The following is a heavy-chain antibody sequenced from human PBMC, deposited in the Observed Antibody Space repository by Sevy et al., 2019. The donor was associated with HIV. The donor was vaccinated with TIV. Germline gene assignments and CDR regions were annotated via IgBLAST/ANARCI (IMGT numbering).Heavy chain of an antibody. CDR1: GFTFISYA. V-gene: IGHV3-23*01. CDR2: ISGSGGST. J-gene: IGHJ6*02. D-gene: IGHD3-3*01. CDR3: AKVVRHDSLYYYCMDV. Sequence: GGSLRLSCAASGFTFISYAMSWVRQAPGKGLEWVSAISGSGGSTYYADSVKGRFTISRDNSKNTLYLQMNSLRAEDTAVYYCAKVVRHDSLYYYCMDVWGQGTTVTVSS.